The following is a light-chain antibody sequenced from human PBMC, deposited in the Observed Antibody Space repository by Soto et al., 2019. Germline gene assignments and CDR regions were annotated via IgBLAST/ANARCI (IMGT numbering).Light chain of an antibody. Sequence: AIHMTQFPSSMSASVGDRVTITCRASQGIRNDLGWYQQKSGRARKLLIFVASTLQSGVPSMFSGFGSGTYCTLTIISLQPEDLATYDVLHDYRFPYTFGQGTKVDI. J-gene: IGKJ2*01. CDR3: LHDYRFPYT. V-gene: IGKV1-6*01. CDR1: QGIRND. CDR2: VAS.